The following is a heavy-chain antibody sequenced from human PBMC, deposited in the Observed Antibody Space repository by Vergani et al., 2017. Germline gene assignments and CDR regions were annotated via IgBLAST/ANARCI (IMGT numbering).Heavy chain of an antibody. CDR1: GFTFQAFA. CDR3: VKDNDDYADGPFDL. D-gene: IGHD4-17*01. V-gene: IGHV3-9*01. J-gene: IGHJ2*01. Sequence: VEAGGGLVQPGGSLRLSCTASGFTFQAFAFHWVRQVSGRGLEWVSGIDRNYGVKNGNSFEGRFSISRDNAKKAVFLQMNNLRHEDTALYFCVKDNDDYADGPFDLWGRGTLVTVSS. CDR2: IDRNYGVK.